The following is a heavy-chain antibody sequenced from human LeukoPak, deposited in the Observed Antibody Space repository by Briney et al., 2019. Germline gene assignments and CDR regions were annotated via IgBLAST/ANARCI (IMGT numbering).Heavy chain of an antibody. Sequence: GGSLRLSCAASGFTFSTYTMNWVRQAPGKGLEWVSSISSSSSYIYYADSVKGRFTISRDNAKNSLYLQMNSLRAEDTAVYYCARGGAIHIDYWGQGTLVTVSS. CDR3: ARGGAIHIDY. CDR1: GFTFSTYT. J-gene: IGHJ4*02. V-gene: IGHV3-21*01. D-gene: IGHD3-16*01. CDR2: ISSSSSYI.